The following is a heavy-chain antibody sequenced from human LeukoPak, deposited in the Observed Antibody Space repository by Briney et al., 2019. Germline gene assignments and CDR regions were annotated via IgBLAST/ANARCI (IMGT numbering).Heavy chain of an antibody. J-gene: IGHJ6*03. V-gene: IGHV1-18*01. CDR3: ARDKFNGDYYYYYMDV. CDR1: GYIFTSYG. CDR2: INPYNGNT. D-gene: IGHD4-17*01. Sequence: ASVKVSCKASGYIFTSYGISWVRQAPGQGLEWMGWINPYNGNTKYTQKVQGRVTMTIDTSTSTAYMEVRSLRSDDTAVYYCARDKFNGDYYYYYMDVWGKGTTVTISS.